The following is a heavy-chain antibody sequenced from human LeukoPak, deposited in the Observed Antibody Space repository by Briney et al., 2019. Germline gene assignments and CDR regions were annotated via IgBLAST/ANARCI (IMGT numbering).Heavy chain of an antibody. CDR1: GDSISRSSYY. V-gene: IGHV4-39*01. D-gene: IGHD3-22*01. Sequence: PSETLSLTCSVSGDSISRSSYYWAWIRQPPGKGLEWIVSIYHSGGTYYNPSLKSRVTISVDTSKNQFSLKLSSVTAADTAMYYCASPGEDYYDTKYKNWGQGTLVTVSS. J-gene: IGHJ4*02. CDR2: IYHSGGT. CDR3: ASPGEDYYDTKYKN.